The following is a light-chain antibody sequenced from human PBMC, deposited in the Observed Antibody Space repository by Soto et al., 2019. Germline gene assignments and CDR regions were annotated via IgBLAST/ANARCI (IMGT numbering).Light chain of an antibody. J-gene: IGKJ1*01. CDR3: RQRSNWPWT. CDR2: AAS. Sequence: EIVLTQSPATLSLSPGERATLSCRASQSVSNFLAWYQQKPGQAPRLLISAASNRATGIPGRFSGSGSGTDFSLTISSLEPEDFAVYYCRQRSNWPWTFGQGTKVHIK. CDR1: QSVSNF. V-gene: IGKV3-11*01.